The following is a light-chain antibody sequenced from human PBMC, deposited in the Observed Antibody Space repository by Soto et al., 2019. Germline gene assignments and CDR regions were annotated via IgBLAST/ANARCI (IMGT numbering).Light chain of an antibody. Sequence: IVWTQSPGTLSSSPGERATLSCRASHPISSSYLAWYQQKPGQAPRLLMYGISRRATGIPDRFSGSGAGTDFTLTITRLEPEEFAVDYCQQYVSSSPRTVGQGTKVDIK. CDR3: QQYVSSSPRT. CDR2: GIS. CDR1: HPISSSY. V-gene: IGKV3-20*01. J-gene: IGKJ1*01.